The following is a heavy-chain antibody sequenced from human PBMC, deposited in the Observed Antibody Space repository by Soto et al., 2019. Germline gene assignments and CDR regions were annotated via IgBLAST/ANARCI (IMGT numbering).Heavy chain of an antibody. V-gene: IGHV3-23*01. D-gene: IGHD5-12*01. J-gene: IGHJ6*03. CDR2: ISGRGGST. Sequence: GGSLRLSCAASGFTFSSYAMTWVRQAPGKGLEWVSAISGRGGSTHYGDSVKGRFTISRDNSKNTLYLQMNSLRAEDTAVYYCAKAFSGYDSYFYYYYMDVCGKGTTVTVSS. CDR1: GFTFSSYA. CDR3: AKAFSGYDSYFYYYYMDV.